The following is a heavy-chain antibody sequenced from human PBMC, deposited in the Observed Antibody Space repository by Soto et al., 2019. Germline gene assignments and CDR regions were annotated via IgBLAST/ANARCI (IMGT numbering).Heavy chain of an antibody. CDR1: GFTFGDYG. D-gene: IGHD6-6*01. J-gene: IGHJ3*01. CDR3: SRDNLGARAFDV. V-gene: IGHV3-49*03. Sequence: EVQLVESGGDLVQPGRSLRLSCTASGFTFGDYGMSWFRQAPGEGLEWVGFIRSKASGGTTEYAASVKGRFTISRDDSQNIAYLQMNSLKTEDTAVYYWSRDNLGARAFDVWGQGTIVSVSS. CDR2: IRSKASGGTT.